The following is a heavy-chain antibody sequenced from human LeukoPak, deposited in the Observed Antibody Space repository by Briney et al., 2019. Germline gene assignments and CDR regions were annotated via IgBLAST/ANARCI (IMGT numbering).Heavy chain of an antibody. Sequence: SETLSLTCAVYGGSFSGYYWNWIRQPPGKGLEWIGEIYHSGSTNYNPSLKSRVTMSVDTSKNQFSLNLRSVTAADTAVYYCARGVVPPFYYYYSYMDVWGKGTPVIV. CDR3: ARGVVPPFYYYYSYMDV. V-gene: IGHV4-34*01. CDR1: GGSFSGYY. D-gene: IGHD2-2*01. J-gene: IGHJ6*03. CDR2: IYHSGST.